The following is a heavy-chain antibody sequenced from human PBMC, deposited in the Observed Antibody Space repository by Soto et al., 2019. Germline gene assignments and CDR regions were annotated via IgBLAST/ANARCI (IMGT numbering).Heavy chain of an antibody. D-gene: IGHD1-1*01. Sequence: ASAMVSCHASHYTFTSYGISWVRQAAGQGLEWMGWINPNSGGTNYAQKFQGWVTMTRDTSISTAYMELSRLRSDDTAVYYCARDLGELEPYYYMDVWGKGTTVTVSS. CDR3: ARDLGELEPYYYMDV. V-gene: IGHV1-2*04. CDR2: INPNSGGT. CDR1: HYTFTSYG. J-gene: IGHJ6*03.